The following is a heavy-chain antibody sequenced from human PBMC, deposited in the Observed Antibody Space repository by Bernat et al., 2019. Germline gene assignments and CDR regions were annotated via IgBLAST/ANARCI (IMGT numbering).Heavy chain of an antibody. V-gene: IGHV3-33*01. CDR2: IWYDGTNK. Sequence: QAQLVESGGGVVQPGRSLRLSCAASGFIFSDYGMHWVRQAPGKGLEWVAAIWYDGTNKFYADSVKDRFTISRDNSKDTLYLQMNSLRAEDTALYYCARGDYSGVPNPEFDYWGQGTLVTVSS. CDR3: ARGDYSGVPNPEFDY. CDR1: GFIFSDYG. D-gene: IGHD4-17*01. J-gene: IGHJ4*02.